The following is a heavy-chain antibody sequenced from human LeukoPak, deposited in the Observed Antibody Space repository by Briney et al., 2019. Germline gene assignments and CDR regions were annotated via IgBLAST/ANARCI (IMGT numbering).Heavy chain of an antibody. CDR2: IYYSGST. Sequence: SETLSLTCTVSGGSISSSSYYWGWIRQPPGKGLEWIGSIYYSGSTYYNPSLKSRVTISVDTSKNQFSLKLSSVTAADTAVYYCARARDIVVVPADGGWFDPWGQGTLVTVSS. D-gene: IGHD2-2*01. J-gene: IGHJ5*02. CDR3: ARARDIVVVPADGGWFDP. V-gene: IGHV4-39*07. CDR1: GGSISSSSYY.